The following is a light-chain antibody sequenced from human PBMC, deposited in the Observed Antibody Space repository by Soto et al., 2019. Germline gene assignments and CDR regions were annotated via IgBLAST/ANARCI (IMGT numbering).Light chain of an antibody. Sequence: EIVMTQSPATLSVSPGERATLSCRASQSVSSNLAWYQQKPGQAPRLLIYGASTRATGIPARFSGSGSGTAFTPTITSLQSEDFAISYCQHYNNWPPWTFGQGTKVEIK. V-gene: IGKV3-15*01. CDR2: GAS. J-gene: IGKJ1*01. CDR3: QHYNNWPPWT. CDR1: QSVSSN.